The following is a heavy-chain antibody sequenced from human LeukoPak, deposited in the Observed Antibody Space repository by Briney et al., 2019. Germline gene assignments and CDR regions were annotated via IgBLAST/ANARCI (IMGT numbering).Heavy chain of an antibody. CDR3: ARDLNWGFDY. Sequence: GGSLRLSCAASGFTFSSYSMNWVRQAPGKGLEWVSYITRGNNYIYYADSVKGRFTISRDSAKNSLYLQMNSLRAEDTAVYYCARDLNWGFDYWGQGTLVTVSS. CDR2: ITRGNNYI. CDR1: GFTFSSYS. J-gene: IGHJ4*02. D-gene: IGHD7-27*01. V-gene: IGHV3-21*01.